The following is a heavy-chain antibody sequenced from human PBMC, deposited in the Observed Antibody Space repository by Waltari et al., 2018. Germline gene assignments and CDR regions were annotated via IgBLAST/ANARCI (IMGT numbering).Heavy chain of an antibody. V-gene: IGHV4-39*01. Sequence: QLQLQESGPGLVKPSETLSLTCTVSGGSISSSSYYWGWIRQPPGKGLEWIGSIYDSGSTYYNPSLKSRVTISGDTSKNQFSLKLSSVTAADTAVYYSFLGYSSGWVCSDWGQGTLVTVSS. CDR1: GGSISSSSYY. D-gene: IGHD6-19*01. CDR2: IYDSGST. CDR3: FLGYSSGWVCSD. J-gene: IGHJ4*02.